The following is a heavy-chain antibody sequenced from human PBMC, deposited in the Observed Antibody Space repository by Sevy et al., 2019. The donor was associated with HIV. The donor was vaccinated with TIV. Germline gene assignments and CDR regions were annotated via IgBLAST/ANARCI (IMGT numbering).Heavy chain of an antibody. D-gene: IGHD6-19*01. CDR1: GFMFDEYV. J-gene: IGHJ6*03. Sequence: GGSLRLSCAASGFMFDEYVMHWVRQAPGKGLEWVSSISWNSGSIDYADSVKGRFTISRDNAKNSLYLQMNSLRAEDTALYYCAKDSSSGRTNMDVWGKGTTVTVSS. V-gene: IGHV3-9*01. CDR3: AKDSSSGRTNMDV. CDR2: ISWNSGSI.